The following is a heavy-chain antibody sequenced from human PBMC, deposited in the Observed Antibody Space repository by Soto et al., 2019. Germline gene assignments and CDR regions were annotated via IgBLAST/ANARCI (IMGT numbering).Heavy chain of an antibody. CDR1: GFTFSSYS. CDR2: ISSSSSYI. V-gene: IGHV3-21*01. J-gene: IGHJ3*02. Sequence: PGGSLRLSCAASGFTFSSYSMNWVRQAPGKGLEWVSSISSSSSYIYYADSVKGRFTISRDNAKNSLYLQMNSLRAEDTAVYYCARYPLVVVPAAMNALDIWGQGTMVTVSS. CDR3: ARYPLVVVPAAMNALDI. D-gene: IGHD2-2*01.